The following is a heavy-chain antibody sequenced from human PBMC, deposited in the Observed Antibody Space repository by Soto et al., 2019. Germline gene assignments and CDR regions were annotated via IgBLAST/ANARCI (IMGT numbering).Heavy chain of an antibody. Sequence: ESLKISCKGSGYSFTSYWIGWVRQMPGKGLEWMGIIYPGDSDTRYSPSFQGQVTISADKSISTAYLQWSSLKASDTAMYYRASLYGDYSYYYYYGMDVWGQGTTVTVSS. V-gene: IGHV5-51*01. CDR1: GYSFTSYW. J-gene: IGHJ6*02. CDR2: IYPGDSDT. D-gene: IGHD4-17*01. CDR3: ASLYGDYSYYYYYGMDV.